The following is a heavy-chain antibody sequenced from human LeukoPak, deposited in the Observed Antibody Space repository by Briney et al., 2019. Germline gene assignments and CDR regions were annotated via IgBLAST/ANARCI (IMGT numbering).Heavy chain of an antibody. V-gene: IGHV4-4*07. CDR3: ARSRVGYCTGGVCPWYFDL. Sequence: PSETLSLTCTVSGGSISSYYWSWIRQPAGKGLGWIGRIYTSGSTNYNPSLKSRVTMSVDTSKNQFSLKLSSVTAADTAVYYCARSRVGYCTGGVCPWYFDLWGRGTLVTVSS. CDR2: IYTSGST. J-gene: IGHJ2*01. D-gene: IGHD2-8*02. CDR1: GGSISSYY.